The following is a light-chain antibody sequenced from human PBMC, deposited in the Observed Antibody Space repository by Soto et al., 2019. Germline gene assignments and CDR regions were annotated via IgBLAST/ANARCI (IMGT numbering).Light chain of an antibody. CDR3: QQGYSTPVA. CDR2: AAS. Sequence: DIQMTQSPSSLSASVGDRVTITCRASQSISSYLNWYQQKPGKAPKLLIYAASSLQSGVPSRFSGSGSGTDFTLTISRLQPDDFATYYYQQGYSTPVAFGQGTKVEIK. V-gene: IGKV1-39*01. J-gene: IGKJ1*01. CDR1: QSISSY.